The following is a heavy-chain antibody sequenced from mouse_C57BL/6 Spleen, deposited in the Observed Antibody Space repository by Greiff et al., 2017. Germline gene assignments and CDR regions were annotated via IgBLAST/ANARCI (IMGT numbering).Heavy chain of an antibody. CDR3: ARHGSSYDNYYFDY. J-gene: IGHJ2*01. D-gene: IGHD1-1*01. V-gene: IGHV1-54*01. CDR2: INPGSGGT. Sequence: VQLQQSGAELVRPGTSVKVSCKASGYAFTNYLIEWVKQRPGQGLEWIGVINPGSGGTNYNEKFKGKATLTADKSSSTAYMQLSSLTSEDSAVYFCARHGSSYDNYYFDYWGQGTTLTVSS. CDR1: GYAFTNYL.